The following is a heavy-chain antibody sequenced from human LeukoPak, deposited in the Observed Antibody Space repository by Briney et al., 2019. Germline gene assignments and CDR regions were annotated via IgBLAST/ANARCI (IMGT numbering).Heavy chain of an antibody. D-gene: IGHD3-10*01. V-gene: IGHV3-23*01. Sequence: GRSLRLSCAASGFSFSSYAMSWVRKAPGKGMEWVSGISGRGDNTDYAASVKGRFPISRDNSKNTLFLQMPSLRAEDTAVYYCASPIGESTFDYWGRGTLVTVSS. CDR2: ISGRGDNT. CDR3: ASPIGESTFDY. J-gene: IGHJ4*02. CDR1: GFSFSSYA.